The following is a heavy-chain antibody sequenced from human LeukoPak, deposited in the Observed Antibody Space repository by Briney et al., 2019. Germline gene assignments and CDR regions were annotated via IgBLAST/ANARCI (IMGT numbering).Heavy chain of an antibody. CDR2: IYNSGST. CDR3: ARDRELNY. CDR1: GVSISIYY. Sequence: SETLSLTCTVSGVSISIYYWSWVRQPPGKGLEWIGYIYNSGSTIYNPSLKSRATISADTSKNQFSLQLSSVTAADTAVYYCARDRELNYWGQGILVTVSS. V-gene: IGHV4-59*01. D-gene: IGHD1-7*01. J-gene: IGHJ4*02.